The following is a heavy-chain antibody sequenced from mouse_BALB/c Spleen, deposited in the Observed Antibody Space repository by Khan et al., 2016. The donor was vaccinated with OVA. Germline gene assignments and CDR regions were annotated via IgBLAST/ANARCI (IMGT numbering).Heavy chain of an antibody. V-gene: IGHV2-3*01. CDR1: GFSLNGKYG. J-gene: IGHJ3*01. CDR3: AKKGYYGYGNAWFAY. Sequence: QVQLKESGPGLVAPSQSLSITCTVSGFSLNGKYGVSWVRQPPGKGLEWLGVIWGDGSTNYHSALISRLSISKDNSKSQVFLKLNSLQTDDTATYYCAKKGYYGYGNAWFAYWGQGTLVTVSA. CDR2: IWGDGST. D-gene: IGHD1-2*01.